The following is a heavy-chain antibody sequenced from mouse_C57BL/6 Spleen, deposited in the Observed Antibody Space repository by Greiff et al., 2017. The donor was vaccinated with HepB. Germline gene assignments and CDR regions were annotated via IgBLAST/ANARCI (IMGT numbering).Heavy chain of an antibody. V-gene: IGHV5-4*03. D-gene: IGHD1-1*01. J-gene: IGHJ1*03. CDR2: ISDGGSYT. Sequence: EVKLVESGGGLVKPGGSLKLSCAASGFTFSSYAMSWVRQTPEKRLEWVATISDGGSYTYYPDNVKGRFTISRDNAKNNLYLQMSHLKSEDTAMYYCARGYGSSSWYFDVWGTGTTVTVSS. CDR3: ARGYGSSSWYFDV. CDR1: GFTFSSYA.